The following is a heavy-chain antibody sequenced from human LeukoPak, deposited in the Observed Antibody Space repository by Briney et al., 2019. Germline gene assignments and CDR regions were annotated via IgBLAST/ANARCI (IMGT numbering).Heavy chain of an antibody. Sequence: ASVKVSCKASGYTFTSYGISWVRQAPGQGLEWMGWISAYNGNTNYAQRLQGRVTMTTDTSTSTAYMELRSLRSDDTAVYYCARGDRYSSSSYVDYWGQGTLVTVSS. D-gene: IGHD6-6*01. J-gene: IGHJ4*02. CDR1: GYTFTSYG. CDR2: ISAYNGNT. CDR3: ARGDRYSSSSYVDY. V-gene: IGHV1-18*01.